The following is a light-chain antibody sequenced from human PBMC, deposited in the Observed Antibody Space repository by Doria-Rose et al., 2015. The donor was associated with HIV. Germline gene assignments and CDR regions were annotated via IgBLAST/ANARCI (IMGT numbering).Light chain of an antibody. CDR2: EVN. Sequence: QSVATPPPSASGSPGQSVTVSCTGTSSDVGGYNYVSWYQQHPGKAPKLMIYEVNKRPSGVPDRFSGSKSGNTASLTVSGLQAEDEADYYCSSYAGSNHYVFGTGTKVHGL. CDR3: SSYAGSNHYV. V-gene: IGLV2-8*01. CDR1: SSDVGGYNY. J-gene: IGLJ1*01.